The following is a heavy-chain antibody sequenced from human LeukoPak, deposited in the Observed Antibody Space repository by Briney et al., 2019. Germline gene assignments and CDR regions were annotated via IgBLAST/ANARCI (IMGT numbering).Heavy chain of an antibody. CDR1: GGSFSGYY. J-gene: IGHJ4*02. V-gene: IGHV4-34*01. D-gene: IGHD1-7*01. Sequence: PSETLSLTCAVYGGSFSGYYWSWIRQPPGKGLEWIGEINHSGSTNYNPSLRSRVTISVDTSKNQFSLKLSSVTAADTAVYYCARGGKNWNYSSDYWGQGTLVTVSS. CDR2: INHSGST. CDR3: ARGGKNWNYSSDY.